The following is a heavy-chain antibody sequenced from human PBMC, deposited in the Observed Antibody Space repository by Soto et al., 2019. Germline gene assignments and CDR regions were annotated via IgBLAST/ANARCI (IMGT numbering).Heavy chain of an antibody. V-gene: IGHV3-23*01. CDR2: VSVSGGSTYST. Sequence: EVQLLDSGGDLVQPGGSLRLSCAASGFIFSSYAMSWVRQAPGKGLEWVASVSVSGGSTYSTYYADSVRGRLTISRDDSRNTMYLQMSGLRAEDTAIYYCAKNYYFDSWGQGTLVTVSS. CDR1: GFIFSSYA. CDR3: AKNYYFDS. J-gene: IGHJ4*02.